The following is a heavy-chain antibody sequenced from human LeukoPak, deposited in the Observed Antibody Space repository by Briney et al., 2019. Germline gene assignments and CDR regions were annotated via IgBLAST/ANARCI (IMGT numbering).Heavy chain of an antibody. CDR3: ARDVGTTGWYTFDY. CDR1: GDSFSSNNGS. D-gene: IGHD6-19*01. CDR2: TYYRSKLYD. Sequence: SQTLSLTCALSGDSFSSNNGSWIWHTQSPARGLEWVGRTYYRSKLYDYCTRCVKSRINITTDTSKHTFSLELYSVTPEDTAVYYCARDVGTTGWYTFDYWGQGTLVSASS. V-gene: IGHV6-1*01. J-gene: IGHJ4*02.